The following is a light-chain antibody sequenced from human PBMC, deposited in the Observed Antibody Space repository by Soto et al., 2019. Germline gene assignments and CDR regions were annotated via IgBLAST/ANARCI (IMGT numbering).Light chain of an antibody. CDR3: QQYHSYYPWT. CDR1: QDISNY. J-gene: IGKJ1*01. CDR2: DAS. V-gene: IGKV1-33*01. Sequence: DIQMTQSPSSLSASVGDRVTITCQASQDISNYLNWYQQKPGKAPKLLIYDASNLEIGVPSRFSGSGSGTDFSLTITSLQPDDSATYYCQQYHSYYPWTFGQGTK.